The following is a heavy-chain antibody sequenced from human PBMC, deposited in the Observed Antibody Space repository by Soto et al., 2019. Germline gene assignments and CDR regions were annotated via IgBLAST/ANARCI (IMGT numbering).Heavy chain of an antibody. Sequence: QDQLVQSGAEVKKPGASVKVSCKASVFTSSGISWVRQAPGQRLEWMGWISTHNGNTIYAQKFQGRVIMTMDTSTTTVYMELRSLRPDATAVYLCAREGILGIFDAYDLWGQGTMVNVSS. CDR2: ISTHNGNT. V-gene: IGHV1-18*04. CDR1: VFTSSG. J-gene: IGHJ3*01. CDR3: AREGILGIFDAYDL. D-gene: IGHD3-3*01.